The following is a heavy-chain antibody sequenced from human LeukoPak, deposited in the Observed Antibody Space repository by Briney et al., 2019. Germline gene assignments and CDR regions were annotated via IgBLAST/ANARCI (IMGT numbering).Heavy chain of an antibody. D-gene: IGHD3-22*01. Sequence: PGGSLRLSCAASGFTFSSYWMTWVRQAPGKGLEWVANRKEDGSQRYYVDSVKGRFTISRDNAKSSLYLQMNSLRVEDTAVYYCARDSGYFRFDYWGQGTLVTVSS. CDR3: ARDSGYFRFDY. J-gene: IGHJ4*02. V-gene: IGHV3-7*01. CDR1: GFTFSSYW. CDR2: RKEDGSQR.